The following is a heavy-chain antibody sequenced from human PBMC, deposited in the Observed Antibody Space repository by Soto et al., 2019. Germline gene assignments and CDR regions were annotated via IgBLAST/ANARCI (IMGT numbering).Heavy chain of an antibody. CDR3: AREGPVANTPLPEYDYGMDV. D-gene: IGHD5-12*01. CDR2: ISGYNGNT. V-gene: IGHV1-18*01. J-gene: IGHJ6*02. CDR1: DYTFTSYG. Sequence: QVQLVQSGAEVKKPGASVKVSCKASDYTFTSYGISWVRQAPGQGLEWMGWISGYNGNTNYAQKFQGRVTMTTDTSTNTVYMELRSLRSDDTAVYYCAREGPVANTPLPEYDYGMDVWGQGNTVTVSS.